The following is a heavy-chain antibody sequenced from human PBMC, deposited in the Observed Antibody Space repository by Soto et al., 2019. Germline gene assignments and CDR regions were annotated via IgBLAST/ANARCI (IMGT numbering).Heavy chain of an antibody. V-gene: IGHV4-31*03. CDR2: IYYSGST. J-gene: IGHJ4*02. Sequence: QVQLQESGPGLVKPSQTLSLTCTVSGGSISSGGYYWSWIRQHPGKGLEWIGYIYYSGSTYYNPSLKSRVTISVDTSKNQFSLKLSSVTDADTAVYYCARGWGSSSSRYYFDYWGQGTLVTVSS. CDR1: GGSISSGGYY. D-gene: IGHD6-6*01. CDR3: ARGWGSSSSRYYFDY.